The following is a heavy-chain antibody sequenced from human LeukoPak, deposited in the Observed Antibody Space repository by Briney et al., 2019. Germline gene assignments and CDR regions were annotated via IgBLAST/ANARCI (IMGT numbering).Heavy chain of an antibody. Sequence: PSETLSLTCTVSGGSISNYYWSWIQQPPGKGLEWIGYIYYSGSTDYNPSLRSRVTISLDTSKNQFSLILSSVTAADTAMYYCARFLYGSGNDYWGQGTLVTVSS. V-gene: IGHV4-59*01. D-gene: IGHD3-10*01. CDR1: GGSISNYY. J-gene: IGHJ4*02. CDR3: ARFLYGSGNDY. CDR2: IYYSGST.